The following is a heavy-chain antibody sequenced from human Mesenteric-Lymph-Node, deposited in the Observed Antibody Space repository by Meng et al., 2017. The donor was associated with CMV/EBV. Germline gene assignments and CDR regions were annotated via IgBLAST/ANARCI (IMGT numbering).Heavy chain of an antibody. D-gene: IGHD3-10*01. J-gene: IGHJ5*02. CDR1: GFSLSTSGVG. Sequence: CTFSGFSLSTSGVGVGLIRQPPGKALEWLALIYWDDDKRYRPSLRSRLTISKDTLKNQVVLTMTNMEPEDTATYYCARSSGSSDWFDPWGQGSLVTVSS. CDR3: ARSSGSSDWFDP. CDR2: IYWDDDK. V-gene: IGHV2-5*02.